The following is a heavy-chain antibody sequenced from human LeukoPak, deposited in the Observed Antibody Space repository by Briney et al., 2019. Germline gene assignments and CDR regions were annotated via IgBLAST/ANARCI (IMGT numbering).Heavy chain of an antibody. V-gene: IGHV4-34*01. Sequence: SETLSLTCAVYGGSFSGYYWSWIRQPPGKGLEWIGEINHSGSTNYNPSLKSRVTISVDTSKNQFSLKLSSVTAADTAVYYCARDRSDYILGYFDYWGQGTLVTVSS. D-gene: IGHD4-11*01. CDR3: ARDRSDYILGYFDY. J-gene: IGHJ4*02. CDR2: INHSGST. CDR1: GGSFSGYY.